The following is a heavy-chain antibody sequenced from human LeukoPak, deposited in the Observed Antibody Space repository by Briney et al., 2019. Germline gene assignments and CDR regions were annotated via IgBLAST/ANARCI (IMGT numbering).Heavy chain of an antibody. CDR3: ARGLGYSYGYGIDY. V-gene: IGHV3-33*08. CDR2: IWFDGSNK. D-gene: IGHD5-18*01. J-gene: IGHJ4*02. Sequence: GGSLRLSCTSSGFPFSSRWMHWVRQVPGKGPEWVAIIWFDGSNKYYAESVEGRFTISRDNSKNTLYLQMNSLRAEDTAVYSCARGLGYSYGYGIDYWGQGTLVIASS. CDR1: GFPFSSRW.